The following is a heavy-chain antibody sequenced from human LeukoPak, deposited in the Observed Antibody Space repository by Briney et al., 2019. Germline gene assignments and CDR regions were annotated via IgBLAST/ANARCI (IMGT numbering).Heavy chain of an antibody. J-gene: IGHJ4*02. CDR3: AGQYSGSYPY. V-gene: IGHV3-43*01. Sequence: PGGSLRLSCAASGCTFDDYTMHWVRQAPGKGLEWVSLISWDGGSTYYADSVKGRFTISRDNSKNSLYLQMNSLRTEDTALYYCAGQYSGSYPYWGQGTLVTVSS. D-gene: IGHD1-26*01. CDR1: GCTFDDYT. CDR2: ISWDGGST.